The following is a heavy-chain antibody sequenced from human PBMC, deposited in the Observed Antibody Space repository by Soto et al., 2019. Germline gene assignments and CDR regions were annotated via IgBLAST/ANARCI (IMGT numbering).Heavy chain of an antibody. CDR2: ISGSGGST. J-gene: IGHJ3*02. D-gene: IGHD3-9*01. V-gene: IGHV3-23*01. CDR1: GFTFSSYA. Sequence: EVQLLESGGGLVQPGGSLRLSCAASGFTFSSYAMSWVRQAPGKGLEWVSAISGSGGSTYYADSVKGRFTISRDNSKNTLYLQMNSLRAEDTAVYYCGKGADVLRYFGWLLNDAFDIWGQGTMVTVSS. CDR3: GKGADVLRYFGWLLNDAFDI.